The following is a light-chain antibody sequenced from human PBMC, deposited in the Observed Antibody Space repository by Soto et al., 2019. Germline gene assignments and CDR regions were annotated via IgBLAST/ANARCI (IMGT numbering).Light chain of an antibody. Sequence: EIVLTQSPATLSLSPGERATLSCRASQSVDTYLAWYQQKPGQAPRLLIYDASNRATGIPARFSGSGSGTDFTLTISSLEPEDFAVYYCQQRSNWISCGQGTRLES. J-gene: IGKJ5*01. CDR1: QSVDTY. CDR2: DAS. CDR3: QQRSNWIS. V-gene: IGKV3-11*01.